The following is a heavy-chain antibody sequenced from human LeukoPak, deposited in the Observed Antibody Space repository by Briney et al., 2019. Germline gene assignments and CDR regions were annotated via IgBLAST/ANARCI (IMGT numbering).Heavy chain of an antibody. D-gene: IGHD1-26*01. CDR1: GASIRNYY. CDR2: IHTSGAS. V-gene: IGHV4-4*09. CDR3: ARLGSYHDF. Sequence: SETLSLTCTGSGASIRNYYWSWIRQTPEKGLEWMGHIHTSGASRYYPSLESRLTLSIDASRNQLSLKLTSVTAADTAVYFCARLGSYHDFWGQGALVTVSS. J-gene: IGHJ4*02.